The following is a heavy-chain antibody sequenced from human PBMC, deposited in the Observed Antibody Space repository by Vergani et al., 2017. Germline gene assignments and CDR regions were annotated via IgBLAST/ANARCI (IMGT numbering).Heavy chain of an antibody. Sequence: EVQLEESGGGLVMPGRSLRLSCVASGFTSAGYAMHWVRQAPGKGLEWVSGISWNSNSIGNADSVKCRFTISRDNAKNSLYLQMNSLRAEDTALYYCAKDLGTSSGGGWFDPWGQGTLVTVSS. CDR1: GFTSAGYA. CDR2: ISWNSNSI. J-gene: IGHJ5*02. V-gene: IGHV3-9*02. CDR3: AKDLGTSSGGGWFDP. D-gene: IGHD6-6*01.